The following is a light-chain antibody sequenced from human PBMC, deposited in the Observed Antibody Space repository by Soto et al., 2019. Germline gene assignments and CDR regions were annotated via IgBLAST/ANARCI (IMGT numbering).Light chain of an antibody. Sequence: VVTQEPSLTVSPGGTVTLTCGSSTGAVTSGHYPYWFQQKPGQAPRTLIYDTTNKHSWTPARFSGSLLGGKAALTLSGAQPEDEAEYYCLLSYSGARPWVFGGGTKLTVL. J-gene: IGLJ3*02. V-gene: IGLV7-46*01. CDR3: LLSYSGARPWV. CDR2: DTT. CDR1: TGAVTSGHY.